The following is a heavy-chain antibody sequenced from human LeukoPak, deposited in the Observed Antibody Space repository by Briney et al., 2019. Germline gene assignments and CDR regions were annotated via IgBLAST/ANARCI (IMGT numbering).Heavy chain of an antibody. CDR3: AREIAVWVFDY. Sequence: GGSLRLSCAASGFTFSSYAMHWVRQAPGKGLEWVAVISYDGSNKYYADSVKGRFTISRDNSKNTLYLQMNSLRAEDTAVYYCAREIAVWVFDYWGQGTLVTVSS. J-gene: IGHJ4*02. D-gene: IGHD6-19*01. CDR2: ISYDGSNK. CDR1: GFTFSSYA. V-gene: IGHV3-30-3*01.